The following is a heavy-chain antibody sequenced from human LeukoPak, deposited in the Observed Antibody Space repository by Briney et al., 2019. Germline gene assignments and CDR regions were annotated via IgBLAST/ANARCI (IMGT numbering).Heavy chain of an antibody. D-gene: IGHD3-22*01. Sequence: ASVKVSCKASGYTFTGYYMHWVRQAPGQGLEWMGWINPNSGGTNYAQKFRGRVTMTRDTSISTAYMELSRLRSDDTAVYYCASPLSYYDSSGYDYWGQGTLVTVSS. V-gene: IGHV1-2*02. CDR1: GYTFTGYY. CDR3: ASPLSYYDSSGYDY. CDR2: INPNSGGT. J-gene: IGHJ4*02.